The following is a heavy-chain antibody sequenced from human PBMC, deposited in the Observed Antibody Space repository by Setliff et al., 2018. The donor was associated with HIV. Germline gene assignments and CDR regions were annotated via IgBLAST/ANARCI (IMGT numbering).Heavy chain of an antibody. CDR1: GGSISSSSYY. CDR3: ARLVTTVVMGKYFDH. J-gene: IGHJ4*02. CDR2: VNYGGTT. V-gene: IGHV4-39*02. D-gene: IGHD4-17*01. Sequence: PSETLSLTCTVSGGSISSSSYYWVWVRQPPGKGLEWIGSVNYGGTTYYSSSLKSRVTISVDTSRNHFSLKLISVTAADTAVYYCARLVTTVVMGKYFDHWGQGTLVTSPQ.